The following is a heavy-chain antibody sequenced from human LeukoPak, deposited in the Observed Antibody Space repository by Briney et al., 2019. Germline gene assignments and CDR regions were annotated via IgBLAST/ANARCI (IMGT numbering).Heavy chain of an antibody. CDR2: INPNGGGS. J-gene: IGHJ1*01. Sequence: GASVKVSCKASGNSFTTYYIHWVRQAPGQGLEWTGIINPNGGGSTYAQKLQGRVRMTRDMSTTTFYMEMTTLISEDTAVYYCATSSEFGDNAELEVWGQGTLVTVSS. D-gene: IGHD4-17*01. CDR1: GNSFTTYY. V-gene: IGHV1-46*04. CDR3: ATSSEFGDNAELEV.